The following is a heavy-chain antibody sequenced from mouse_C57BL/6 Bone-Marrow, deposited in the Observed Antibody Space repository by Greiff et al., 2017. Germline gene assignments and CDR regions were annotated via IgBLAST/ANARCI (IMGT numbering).Heavy chain of an antibody. CDR1: GFNIKDDY. CDR2: IDPENGDT. Sequence: VQLKESGAELVRPGASVKLSCTASGFNIKDDYMHWVKQRPEQGLEWIGWIDPENGDTKYASKFQGKATITVDTSSNTAYLQLSILTSEDTAVSYCTSIAYGGQGTLVTVSA. CDR3: TSIAY. J-gene: IGHJ3*01. V-gene: IGHV14-4*01.